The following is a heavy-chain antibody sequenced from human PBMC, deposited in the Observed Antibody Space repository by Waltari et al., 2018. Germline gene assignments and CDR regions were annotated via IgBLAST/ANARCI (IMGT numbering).Heavy chain of an antibody. V-gene: IGHV3-33*08. D-gene: IGHD5-18*01. CDR3: RSVVTAMSDAFDI. Sequence: QVQLVESGGGVVQPGRSLRLSCAASGFTFSSYGMHWVRQAPGKGLEWVAVIWYDGSNKYYADSVKGRFTISRDNSKNTLYLQMNSLRAEDTAMYYCRSVVTAMSDAFDIWGQGTMVTVSS. CDR2: IWYDGSNK. CDR1: GFTFSSYG. J-gene: IGHJ3*02.